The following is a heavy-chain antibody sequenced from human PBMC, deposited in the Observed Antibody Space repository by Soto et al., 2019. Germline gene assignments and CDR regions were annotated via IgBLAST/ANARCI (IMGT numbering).Heavy chain of an antibody. Sequence: ASVKVSCKASGGTFSSYAISWVRQAPGQGLEWMGGIIPIFGTANYAQKFQGRVTITADEFTSTAYMELSSLRSEDTAVYYCARVKGYDFWSGYYIFDYWGQGTLVTVSS. CDR2: IIPIFGTA. CDR1: GGTFSSYA. J-gene: IGHJ4*02. D-gene: IGHD3-3*01. CDR3: ARVKGYDFWSGYYIFDY. V-gene: IGHV1-69*13.